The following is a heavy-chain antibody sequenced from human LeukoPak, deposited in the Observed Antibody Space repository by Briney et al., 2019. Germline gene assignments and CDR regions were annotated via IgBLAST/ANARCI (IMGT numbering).Heavy chain of an antibody. D-gene: IGHD5-24*01. V-gene: IGHV3-74*01. CDR1: GFTFSDYY. J-gene: IGHJ4*02. CDR3: ARGSRDGYSTFNY. CDR2: TKIDGTST. Sequence: GRSLRLSCDASGFTFSDYYIRWVRQAPGKGLVWVSRTKIDGTSTTYAVSVKGRFTISRDTAKNTLYLQMNSLRAEDTAVYYCARGSRDGYSTFNYWGQGTLVTVSS.